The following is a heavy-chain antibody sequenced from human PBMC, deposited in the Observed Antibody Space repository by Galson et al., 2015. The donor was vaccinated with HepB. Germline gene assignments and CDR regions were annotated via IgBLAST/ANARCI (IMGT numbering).Heavy chain of an antibody. D-gene: IGHD6-13*01. Sequence: SVKVSCKASGGTFSSYAISWVRQAPGQGLEWMGRIIPILGIANYAQKFQGRVTITADKSTSTAYMELSSLRSEGTAVYYCARDGDSSSSQTLDYWGQGTLVTVSS. V-gene: IGHV1-69*04. CDR1: GGTFSSYA. CDR3: ARDGDSSSSQTLDY. CDR2: IIPILGIA. J-gene: IGHJ4*02.